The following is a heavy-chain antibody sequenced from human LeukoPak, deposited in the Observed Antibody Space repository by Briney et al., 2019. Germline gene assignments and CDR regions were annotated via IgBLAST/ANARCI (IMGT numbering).Heavy chain of an antibody. CDR2: IYTSGST. D-gene: IGHD2-2*01. J-gene: IGHJ4*02. CDR3: ARGSGYCSSTSCYYYFDY. Sequence: PSETLSLTCTVSGGSISSYYWSWIQQPAGKGLEWIGRIYTSGSTNYNPSLKSRVTMSVDTSKNQFSLKLSSVTAADTAVYYCARGSGYCSSTSCYYYFDYWGQGTLVTVSS. V-gene: IGHV4-4*07. CDR1: GGSISSYY.